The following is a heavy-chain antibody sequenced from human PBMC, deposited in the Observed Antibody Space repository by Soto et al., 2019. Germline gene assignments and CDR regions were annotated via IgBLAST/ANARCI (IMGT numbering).Heavy chain of an antibody. V-gene: IGHV3-30*18. D-gene: IGHD6-13*01. Sequence: QVQLVESGGGVVQPGRSLRLSCAASGFTFSSYGMHWVRQAPGKGLEWVAVISYDGSNKYYADSVKGRFTISRDNSKNTLYLQMNSLRAEDTAVYYCAKDSGRSWYMGGYDFDNWGQGTLVTVSS. CDR1: GFTFSSYG. J-gene: IGHJ4*02. CDR2: ISYDGSNK. CDR3: AKDSGRSWYMGGYDFDN.